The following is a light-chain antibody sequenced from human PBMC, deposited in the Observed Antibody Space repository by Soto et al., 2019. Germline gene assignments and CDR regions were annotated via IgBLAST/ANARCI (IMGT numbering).Light chain of an antibody. Sequence: DIVMTQSPDSLAVSPGERATINCKSSQSVLYSSNNKNYLAWYQQKPGQPPKLLIYWASTRESGVPDRFSGSGSGTEFTLTISSLQPEDFATYYCLQHNSYPYTFGQGTKVDIK. CDR1: QSVLYSSNNKNY. CDR2: WAS. CDR3: LQHNSYPYT. V-gene: IGKV4-1*01. J-gene: IGKJ2*01.